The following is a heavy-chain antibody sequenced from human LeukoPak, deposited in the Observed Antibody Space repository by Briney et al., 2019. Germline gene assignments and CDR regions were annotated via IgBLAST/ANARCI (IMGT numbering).Heavy chain of an antibody. CDR2: IHHSGST. Sequence: SETLSLTCAVYGGSFSGYYWSWIRQPPGKGLEWIGEIHHSGSTNYSPSLKSRVTISVDTSKNQFSLKLSSVTAADTAVYYCARSRGWLQSHPLGYWGQGTLVAVSS. J-gene: IGHJ4*02. V-gene: IGHV4-34*01. D-gene: IGHD5-24*01. CDR3: ARSRGWLQSHPLGY. CDR1: GGSFSGYY.